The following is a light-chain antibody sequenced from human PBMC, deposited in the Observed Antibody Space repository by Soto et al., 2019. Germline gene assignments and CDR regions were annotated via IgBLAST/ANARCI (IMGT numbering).Light chain of an antibody. CDR3: QQLNSYPLT. J-gene: IGKJ5*01. CDR1: QGFSTY. V-gene: IGKV1-9*01. CDR2: GAS. Sequence: IQLTPSPSSLSASFGDRVTITCRASQGFSTYLAWYQQKPGKAPKLLIYGASTLQSGVPSRFSGSGSGTDFTLTISSLQTEDFETYYCQQLNSYPLTFGQGTRLE.